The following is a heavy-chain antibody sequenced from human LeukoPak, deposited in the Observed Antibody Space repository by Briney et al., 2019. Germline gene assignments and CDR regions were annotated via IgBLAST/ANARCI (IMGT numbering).Heavy chain of an antibody. D-gene: IGHD3-10*01. CDR2: IYPSGST. CDR3: VGSYYYGSGSLRPIDY. Sequence: SETLSLTCTVSGGSISSGTYYWSWIRQPAGKGLEWIGHIYPSGSTNYNPSLKSRITISIDTSKNQFSLTMSSVTAADTAVYYCVGSYYYGSGSLRPIDYWGQGTLVTVSS. CDR1: GGSISSGTYY. J-gene: IGHJ4*02. V-gene: IGHV4-61*09.